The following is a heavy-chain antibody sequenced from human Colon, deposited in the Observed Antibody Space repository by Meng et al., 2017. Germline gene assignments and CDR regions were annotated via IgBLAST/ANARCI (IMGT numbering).Heavy chain of an antibody. Sequence: QVQLQESGPGVVKCSQTLSLTCTIYGGYINSADYYWNWIRQSPGKGLEWLGYIHSSGNTYYTPSLKSRLTMSLDTSKNQFSLRLTSVTAADTAVYYCARNPVIPDARTFDFWGQGALVTVSS. J-gene: IGHJ4*02. D-gene: IGHD2-2*01. CDR1: GGYINSADYY. CDR2: IHSSGNT. V-gene: IGHV4-30-4*01. CDR3: ARNPVIPDARTFDF.